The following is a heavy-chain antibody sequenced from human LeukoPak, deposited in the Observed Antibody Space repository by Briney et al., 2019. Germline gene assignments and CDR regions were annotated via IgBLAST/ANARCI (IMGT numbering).Heavy chain of an antibody. CDR2: IKQDGSEE. D-gene: IGHD1-1*01. CDR1: GFNFSRNW. V-gene: IGHV3-7*01. J-gene: IGHJ4*02. Sequence: PGGSLRLSCAASGFNFSRNWMTWVRQAPGKGLEWAANIKQDGSEEYYVDSVKGRFTISRDNAKKSTYLQMNSLRAEDTAVYYCARVSELERRPPLTGGLDYWGQGTLVTVSS. CDR3: ARVSELERRPPLTGGLDY.